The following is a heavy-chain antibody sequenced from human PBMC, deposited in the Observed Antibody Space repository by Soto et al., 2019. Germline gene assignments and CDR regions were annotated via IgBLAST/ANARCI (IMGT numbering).Heavy chain of an antibody. CDR2: ISYDGSNK. CDR3: AKGAYSYGPTYFDY. J-gene: IGHJ4*02. V-gene: IGHV3-30*18. CDR1: GFTFSSYG. D-gene: IGHD5-18*01. Sequence: SLRLSCAASGFTFSSYGMHWVRQAPGKGLEWVAVISYDGSNKYYADSVKDRFTISRDNSKNTLYLQMNSLRAEDTAVYYCAKGAYSYGPTYFDYWGQGTLVTVSS.